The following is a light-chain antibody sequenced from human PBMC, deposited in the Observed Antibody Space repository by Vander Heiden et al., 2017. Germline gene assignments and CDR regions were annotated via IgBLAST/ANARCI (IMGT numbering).Light chain of an antibody. Sequence: SSELTQDPAVSVDLGQTVRITCQGDSLRSYYASWYQQKPGQAPVLVIYGKNNRPSVIPDRFSGSSSGNTASLTITGAQAEDEADYYCNSRDSSGNHVVFGGGTKLTVL. V-gene: IGLV3-19*01. CDR1: SLRSYY. J-gene: IGLJ2*01. CDR3: NSRDSSGNHVV. CDR2: GKN.